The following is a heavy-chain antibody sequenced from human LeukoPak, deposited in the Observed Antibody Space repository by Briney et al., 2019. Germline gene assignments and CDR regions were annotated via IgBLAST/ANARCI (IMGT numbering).Heavy chain of an antibody. CDR2: ISGSGGST. D-gene: IGHD3-22*01. CDR3: ACDDYDSSGGSPSGGPDY. V-gene: IGHV3-23*01. Sequence: GGSLRLSCTTSGFTFSSSAMSWVRQAPGKGLEWVSAISGSGGSTYYADSVKGRFTISRDNSKNTLYLQMNSLRAEDTAVYYCACDDYDSSGGSPSGGPDYWGQGTLVTVSS. J-gene: IGHJ4*02. CDR1: GFTFSSSA.